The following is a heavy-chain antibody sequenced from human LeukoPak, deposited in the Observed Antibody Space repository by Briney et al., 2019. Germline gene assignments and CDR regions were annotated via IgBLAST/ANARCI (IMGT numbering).Heavy chain of an antibody. D-gene: IGHD3-9*01. CDR2: ISGSGGGT. Sequence: PGGSLRLSCAASGFTFSSYAMSWVRQAPGKGLEWVSAISGSGGGTYYADSVRGRFTISRDDSKNTLYLQMNSLKTEDTAVYYCTTGRSDILTGYPYWGQGTLVTVSS. V-gene: IGHV3-23*01. J-gene: IGHJ4*02. CDR3: TTGRSDILTGYPY. CDR1: GFTFSSYA.